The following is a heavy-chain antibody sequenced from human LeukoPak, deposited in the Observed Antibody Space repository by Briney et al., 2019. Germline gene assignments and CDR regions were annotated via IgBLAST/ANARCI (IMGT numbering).Heavy chain of an antibody. V-gene: IGHV1-2*02. Sequence: ASVKVSCKASGYTFTGYYMHWMRQAPGQGLEWMGWINPNSGGTNNAQTFQGRVTMTRDTSISTAYMELSRLRSDDTAVYYCARALPCPPYYDSSGYYRYYFDYWGQGALVTASS. CDR2: INPNSGGT. J-gene: IGHJ4*02. CDR3: ARALPCPPYYDSSGYYRYYFDY. D-gene: IGHD3-22*01. CDR1: GYTFTGYY.